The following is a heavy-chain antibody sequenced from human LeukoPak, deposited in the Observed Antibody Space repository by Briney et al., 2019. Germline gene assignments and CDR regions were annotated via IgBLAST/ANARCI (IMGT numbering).Heavy chain of an antibody. D-gene: IGHD3-16*02. CDR3: ARGFDDYIWGSYQDY. J-gene: IGHJ4*02. CDR2: ISTSSSTI. V-gene: IGHV3-48*01. CDR1: GFTFSTYS. Sequence: PGGSLRLSCAASGFTFSTYSMNWVRQAPGKGLEWVSYISTSSSTIYYADSVKGRFTISSDNANNSLYLQMNSLRAEDTAVYYCARGFDDYIWGSYQDYWGQGTLVTVPS.